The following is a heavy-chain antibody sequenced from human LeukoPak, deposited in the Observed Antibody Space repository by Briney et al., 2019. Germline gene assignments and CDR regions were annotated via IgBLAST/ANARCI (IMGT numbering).Heavy chain of an antibody. CDR1: GFTFSSYG. Sequence: GGSLRLSCAASGFTFSSYGMHWVRQAPGKGLEWVAVISYDGSNKYYADSVKGRFTISRDNSKNTLYLQMNSLRAEDTAVYYCAKDFADYYVSSGYFGPGYWGQGTLVTVSS. CDR3: AKDFADYYVSSGYFGPGY. J-gene: IGHJ4*02. D-gene: IGHD3-22*01. V-gene: IGHV3-30*18. CDR2: ISYDGSNK.